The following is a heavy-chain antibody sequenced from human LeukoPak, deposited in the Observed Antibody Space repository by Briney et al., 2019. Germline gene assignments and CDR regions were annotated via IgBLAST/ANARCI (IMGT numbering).Heavy chain of an antibody. V-gene: IGHV4-34*01. CDR2: INHSGST. J-gene: IGHJ4*02. CDR1: GGSSSGYY. CDR3: ARCYCSSTSCFSDY. Sequence: SETLSLTCAVYGGSSSGYYWSWIRQPPGKGLEWIGEINHSGSTNYNPSLKSRVTISVDTSKNQFSLKLSSVTAADTAVYYCARCYCSSTSCFSDYWGQGTLVTVSS. D-gene: IGHD2-2*01.